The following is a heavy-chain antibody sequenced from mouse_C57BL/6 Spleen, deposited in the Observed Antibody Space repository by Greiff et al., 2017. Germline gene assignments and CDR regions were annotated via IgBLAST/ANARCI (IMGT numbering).Heavy chain of an antibody. J-gene: IGHJ2*01. V-gene: IGHV5-4*01. CDR1: GYTFTSYA. D-gene: IGHD3-2*02. CDR2: ISDGGSYT. CDR3: AREQLRYFDY. Sequence: EVKLVESGGGLVKPGGSLKLSCAASGYTFTSYAMSWVRQTPEKRLEWVATISDGGSYTDYPDNVKGRVTISRDNAKSTLYLQLSHLKSEDSAMYYCAREQLRYFDYWGQGTTLTVSS.